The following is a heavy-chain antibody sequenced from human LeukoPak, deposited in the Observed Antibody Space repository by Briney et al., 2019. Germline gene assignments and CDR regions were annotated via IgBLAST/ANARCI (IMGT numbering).Heavy chain of an antibody. CDR3: ARTRDYGSGAPYYYMGV. Sequence: GASVKVSCKASGYTFTSYGISWVRQAPGQGLEWMGWMNPNSGNTGYAQKFQGRVTMTRNTSISTAYTELSSLRSEDTAVYYCARTRDYGSGAPYYYMGVWGKGTTVTISS. V-gene: IGHV1-8*02. D-gene: IGHD3-10*01. J-gene: IGHJ6*03. CDR1: GYTFTSYG. CDR2: MNPNSGNT.